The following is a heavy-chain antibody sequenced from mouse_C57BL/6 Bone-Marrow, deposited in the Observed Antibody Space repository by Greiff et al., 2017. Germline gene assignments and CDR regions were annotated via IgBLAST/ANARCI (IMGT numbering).Heavy chain of an antibody. V-gene: IGHV1-82*01. J-gene: IGHJ2*01. D-gene: IGHD1-1*01. CDR2: IYPGDGDT. CDR3: AREFILDY. CDR1: GYAFSSSW. Sequence: QVQLKESGPELVKPGASVKISCKASGYAFSSSWMNWVKQRPGKGLEWIGRIYPGDGDTNYNGKFKGKATLTADKASSTAYMQLSSLTSEDSAVYFCAREFILDYWGQGTTLTVSS.